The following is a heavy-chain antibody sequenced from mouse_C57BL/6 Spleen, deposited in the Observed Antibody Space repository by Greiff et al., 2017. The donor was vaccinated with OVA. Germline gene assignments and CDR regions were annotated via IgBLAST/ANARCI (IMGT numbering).Heavy chain of an antibody. J-gene: IGHJ3*01. D-gene: IGHD1-1*01. V-gene: IGHV1-50*01. CDR1: GYTFTSYW. CDR3: ARRHYYGSSPAWFAY. Sequence: QVQLQQPGAELVKPGASVKLSCKASGYTFTSYWMQWVKQRPGQGLEWIGEIDPSDSYTTYNQKFKGKATLTVDTSSSTAYMQLSSLTSEDSAVYYCARRHYYGSSPAWFAYWGQGTLVTVSA. CDR2: IDPSDSYT.